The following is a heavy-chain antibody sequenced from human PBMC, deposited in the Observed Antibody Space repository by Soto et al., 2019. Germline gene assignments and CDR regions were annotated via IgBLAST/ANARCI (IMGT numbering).Heavy chain of an antibody. V-gene: IGHV3-30*14. J-gene: IGHJ4*02. D-gene: IGHD3-22*01. CDR3: ARDIYYDASGYFDY. CDR2: TSYDGSDQ. Sequence: GSLRLSCATSGFSFSSFAMHWVRQAPGRGLEWLALTSYDGSDQYNAKSVKGRFTISRDNSKKTLYLHMNGLSAEDTAVYFCARDIYYDASGYFDYWGQGTQVTVS. CDR1: GFSFSSFA.